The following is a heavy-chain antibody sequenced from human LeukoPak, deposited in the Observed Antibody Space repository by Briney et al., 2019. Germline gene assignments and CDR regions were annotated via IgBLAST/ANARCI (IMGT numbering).Heavy chain of an antibody. CDR3: ARQAPYDFWSGYHYYFDY. Sequence: PSETLSLTCAVYGGSFSGHYWSWIRQPPGKGVERIGSIYHSGSTYYNPSLKSRVTISVDTSKNQFSLKLSSVTAADTAVYYCARQAPYDFWSGYHYYFDYWGQGTLVTVSS. CDR1: GGSFSGHY. J-gene: IGHJ4*02. D-gene: IGHD3-3*01. CDR2: IYHSGST. V-gene: IGHV4-34*01.